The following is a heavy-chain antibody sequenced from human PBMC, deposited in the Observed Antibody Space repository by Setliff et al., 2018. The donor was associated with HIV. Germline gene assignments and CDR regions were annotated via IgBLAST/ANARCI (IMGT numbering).Heavy chain of an antibody. CDR3: ARSQGYFDWLSLGAFDY. Sequence: ASVKVSCKASGYAFTSYGISWVRQAPGQGLELVAWISPYNDNTNYAQKLQGRVTMTTDTSTSTAYMELSSLRSEDTAIYYCARSQGYFDWLSLGAFDYWGQGTLVTVSS. CDR2: ISPYNDNT. CDR1: GYAFTSYG. D-gene: IGHD3-9*01. V-gene: IGHV1-18*01. J-gene: IGHJ4*02.